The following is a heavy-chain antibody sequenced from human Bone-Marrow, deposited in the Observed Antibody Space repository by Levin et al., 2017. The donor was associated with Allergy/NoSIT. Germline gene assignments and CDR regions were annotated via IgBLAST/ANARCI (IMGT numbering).Heavy chain of an antibody. CDR2: INSDGSST. Sequence: PGGSLRLSCAASGFTFSSYWMHWVRQAPGKGLVWVSRINSDGSSTSYADSVKGRFTISRDNAKNTLYLQMNSLRAEDTAVYYCARGQRRDHLFDYWGQGTLVTVSS. CDR1: GFTFSSYW. J-gene: IGHJ4*02. CDR3: ARGQRRDHLFDY. V-gene: IGHV3-74*01.